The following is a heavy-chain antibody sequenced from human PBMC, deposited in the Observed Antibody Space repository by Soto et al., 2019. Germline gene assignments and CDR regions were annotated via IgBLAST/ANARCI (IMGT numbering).Heavy chain of an antibody. Sequence: PGGSLRLSCAASGFTFSSYWMSWVRQAPGKGLEWVANIKQDGSEKYYVDSVKGRFTISRDNAKNSLYLQMNSLRAEDTAVYYCARGYCSSTSCYYFSDYFDYWGQGTLVTVSS. D-gene: IGHD2-2*01. J-gene: IGHJ4*02. V-gene: IGHV3-7*01. CDR1: GFTFSSYW. CDR3: ARGYCSSTSCYYFSDYFDY. CDR2: IKQDGSEK.